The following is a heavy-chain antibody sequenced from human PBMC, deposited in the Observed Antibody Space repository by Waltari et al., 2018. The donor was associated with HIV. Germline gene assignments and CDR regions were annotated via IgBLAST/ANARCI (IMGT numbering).Heavy chain of an antibody. V-gene: IGHV3-33*01. CDR1: GLTFSSYG. CDR2: IWYDGSNK. J-gene: IGHJ4*02. D-gene: IGHD2-21*02. CDR3: ARDLGYCGGDCPLDY. Sequence: VQLVESGGGVVQPGRSLSLSCAPSGLTFSSYGLPRVRQAPGKGLEWVAVIWYDGSNKYYADSVKGRFTISRDNSKNTLYLQMNSLRAEDTAVYYCARDLGYCGGDCPLDYWGQGTLVTVSS.